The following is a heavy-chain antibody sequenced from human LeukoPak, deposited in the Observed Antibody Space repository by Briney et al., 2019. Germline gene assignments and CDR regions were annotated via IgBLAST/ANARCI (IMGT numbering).Heavy chain of an antibody. D-gene: IGHD2-2*01. CDR2: IYYSGST. CDR3: AREGGVPAAIGAAFDI. Sequence: SETLSLTCTVSGGSISSYYWSWIRQPPGKGLEWIGYIYYSGSTNYNPSLKSRVTISLDTSKNQFSLKLSSVTAADTAVYYCAREGGVPAAIGAAFDIWGQGTMVTVSS. J-gene: IGHJ3*02. V-gene: IGHV4-59*01. CDR1: GGSISSYY.